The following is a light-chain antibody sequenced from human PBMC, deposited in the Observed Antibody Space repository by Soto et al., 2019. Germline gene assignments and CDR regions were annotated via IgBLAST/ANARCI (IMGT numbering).Light chain of an antibody. CDR2: DVT. Sequence: QSALTQPRSVSGSPGQSVIISCTGTSSDVGGYNYVSWYQQHPGKAPKIMVYDVTKRPSGVPDRFSGSRSGNTASLTISGLQAEDGADYYCCSYAGSYTPVFGGGTQLTVL. V-gene: IGLV2-11*01. J-gene: IGLJ2*01. CDR3: CSYAGSYTPV. CDR1: SSDVGGYNY.